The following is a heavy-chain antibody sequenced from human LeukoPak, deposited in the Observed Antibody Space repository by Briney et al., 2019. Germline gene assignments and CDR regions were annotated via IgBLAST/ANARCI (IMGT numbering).Heavy chain of an antibody. Sequence: PGGSLRLSCAASGFAFSSYAMHWVRQGPGKGLEWVALVSYDGGSKYYADSVKCRITISRDNSKNTLHLQMNSLRTEDTAVYYCARVKGGIAAAGNYFDYWGQGTLVTVSS. V-gene: IGHV3-30-3*01. CDR3: ARVKGGIAAAGNYFDY. D-gene: IGHD6-13*01. J-gene: IGHJ4*02. CDR1: GFAFSSYA. CDR2: VSYDGGSK.